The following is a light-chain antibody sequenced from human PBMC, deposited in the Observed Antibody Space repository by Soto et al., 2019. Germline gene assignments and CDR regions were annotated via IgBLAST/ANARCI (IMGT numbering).Light chain of an antibody. CDR2: GAS. V-gene: IGKV3-20*01. Sequence: IVLTQSPGTLSLSPGERATLSCRASQRVSNNYLAWYQQKPGQAPRLLIYGASSRATGIPDRFSGSASGTDFTLTISRLEPEDFAVYYCQQYASSPYTYGQGTNLEIK. CDR1: QRVSNNY. J-gene: IGKJ2*01. CDR3: QQYASSPYT.